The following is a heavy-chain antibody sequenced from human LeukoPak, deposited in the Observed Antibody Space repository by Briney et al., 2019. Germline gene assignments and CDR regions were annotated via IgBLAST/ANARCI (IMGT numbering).Heavy chain of an antibody. CDR1: GYTFTNYD. D-gene: IGHD4/OR15-4a*01. CDR3: AKIAYGANFFDY. CDR2: ISTYNGNT. V-gene: IGHV1-18*04. Sequence: ASVKVSCKASGYTFTNYDINWVRQAPGQGVEWMGWISTYNGNTNYAQKLQGRVTMTTDTSTSTVYMELRSLRSDDTAVYYCAKIAYGANFFDYWGQGTLVTVSS. J-gene: IGHJ4*02.